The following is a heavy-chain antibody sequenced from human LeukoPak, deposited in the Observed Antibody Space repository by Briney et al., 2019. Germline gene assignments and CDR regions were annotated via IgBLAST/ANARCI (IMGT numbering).Heavy chain of an antibody. J-gene: IGHJ4*02. Sequence: PGGSLRLFCGASGFAFADYGMSWVRQAPGKGLEWVSGLNGNGGSRTGYADSVKGRFTISRDNAKNSLYLQMNSLRAEDTALYYCARDGSGWYSDYWGQGTLVTVSS. CDR3: ARDGSGWYSDY. CDR1: GFAFADYG. CDR2: LNGNGGSRT. V-gene: IGHV3-20*04. D-gene: IGHD6-19*01.